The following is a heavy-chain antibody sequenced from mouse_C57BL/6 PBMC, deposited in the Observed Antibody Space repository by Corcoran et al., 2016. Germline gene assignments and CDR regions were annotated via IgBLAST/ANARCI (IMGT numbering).Heavy chain of an antibody. V-gene: IGHV1-81*01. D-gene: IGHD2-5*01. Sequence: QVQLQQAGAELARPGASVKLSCKASGYTFTSYGISWVKQRTGQGLEWIGEIYPRSGNTYYNEKFKGKATLTADKSSSTAYMELRSLTSEDSAGYFCARDYSNYYAMDYWGQGTSVTVSS. CDR1: GYTFTSYG. CDR3: ARDYSNYYAMDY. CDR2: IYPRSGNT. J-gene: IGHJ4*01.